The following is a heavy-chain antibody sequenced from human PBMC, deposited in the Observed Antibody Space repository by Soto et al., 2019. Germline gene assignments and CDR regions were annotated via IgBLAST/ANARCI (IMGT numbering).Heavy chain of an antibody. CDR3: AKDRGSLLWFGALLHYYYYGMDV. CDR1: GFAFSSYA. V-gene: IGHV3-23*01. J-gene: IGHJ6*02. D-gene: IGHD3-10*01. Sequence: SLRLSCAASGFAFSSYAMSWVRQAPGKGLEWVSAISGSGGSTYYADSVKGRFTISRDNSKNTLYLQMNSLRAEDTAVYYCAKDRGSLLWFGALLHYYYYGMDVWGQGTTVTVSS. CDR2: ISGSGGST.